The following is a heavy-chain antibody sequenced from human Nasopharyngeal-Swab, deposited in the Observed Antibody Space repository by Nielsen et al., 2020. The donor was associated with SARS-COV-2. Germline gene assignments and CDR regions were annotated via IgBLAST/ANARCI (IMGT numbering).Heavy chain of an antibody. Sequence: ASVKVSCKASGYTFTGYYVHWVRQAPGLGLEWMGRINPNSGGTNYALKFQDRVTMTRDTSIRTAYMELSRLRSDDTAVYYCARDVRYCSGGSCFPGGAIGDIWGQGTMVTVSS. V-gene: IGHV1-2*06. J-gene: IGHJ3*02. D-gene: IGHD2-15*01. CDR1: GYTFTGYY. CDR3: ARDVRYCSGGSCFPGGAIGDI. CDR2: INPNSGGT.